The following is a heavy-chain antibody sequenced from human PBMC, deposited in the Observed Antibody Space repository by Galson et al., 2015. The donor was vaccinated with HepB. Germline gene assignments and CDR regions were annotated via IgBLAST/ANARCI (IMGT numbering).Heavy chain of an antibody. CDR3: ARVWTQNAIDY. CDR2: IYTSGNT. CDR1: GGSISSYY. J-gene: IGHJ4*02. Sequence: LSLTCTVSGGSISSYYWSWIRQPAGKGLEWIGRIYTSGNTNYNPSLKSRVTTSVDTSKNQFSLKLSSVTAADTAVYYCARVWTQNAIDYWGQGTLVTVSS. V-gene: IGHV4-4*07. D-gene: IGHD1-1*01.